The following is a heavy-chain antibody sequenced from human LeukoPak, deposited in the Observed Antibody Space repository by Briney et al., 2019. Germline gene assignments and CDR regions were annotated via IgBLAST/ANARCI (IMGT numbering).Heavy chain of an antibody. V-gene: IGHV3-23*01. Sequence: GGSLRLSCAASGFTFSSYAMSWVRQAPGKGLEWVSAISGSGGSTYYADSVKGRFTISRDNSKNTLYLQMNSLRAEDTALYYCAKDIGGFWSGFDYWGQGTLVTVSS. CDR2: ISGSGGST. CDR3: AKDIGGFWSGFDY. D-gene: IGHD3-3*01. J-gene: IGHJ4*02. CDR1: GFTFSSYA.